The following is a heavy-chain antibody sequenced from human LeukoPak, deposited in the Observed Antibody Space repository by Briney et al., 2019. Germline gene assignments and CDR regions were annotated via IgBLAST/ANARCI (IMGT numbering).Heavy chain of an antibody. CDR1: GGSFSGYY. V-gene: IGHV4-34*01. CDR2: INHSGST. D-gene: IGHD2-2*02. Sequence: PSETLSLTCAVYGGSFSGYYWSWIRQPPGKGLEWIGEINHSGSTNYNPSLKSRVTISVDTSKNQFSLKLSSVTAADTAVYYCARYPEIYCSSTSCYKESHIDYWGQGTLVTVSS. J-gene: IGHJ4*02. CDR3: ARYPEIYCSSTSCYKESHIDY.